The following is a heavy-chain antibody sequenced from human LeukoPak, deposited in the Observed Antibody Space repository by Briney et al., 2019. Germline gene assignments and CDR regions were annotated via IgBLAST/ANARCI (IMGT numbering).Heavy chain of an antibody. CDR3: ARAVSGGRFDY. D-gene: IGHD6-19*01. Sequence: GGSLRLSCAASGFTFSSYSMNWVRQAPGKGLEWVSAISSSSSYIYYANSVKGRFTISRHNAKNSLYLQMNSLRAEDTAVYYCARAVSGGRFDYWGQGTLVTVSS. J-gene: IGHJ4*02. CDR1: GFTFSSYS. V-gene: IGHV3-21*01. CDR2: ISSSSSYI.